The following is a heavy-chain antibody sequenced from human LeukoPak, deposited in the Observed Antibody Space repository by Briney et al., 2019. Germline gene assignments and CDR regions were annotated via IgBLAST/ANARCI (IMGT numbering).Heavy chain of an antibody. D-gene: IGHD6-19*01. CDR2: INPKSGDT. CDR1: GYTLTGYH. V-gene: IGHV1-2*02. J-gene: IGHJ4*02. CDR3: ARGGSSGWSHSDY. Sequence: ASVKVSCKASGYTLTGYHMHWVRQAPGHGLEWMGWINPKSGDTNSAQKFQGRVTMTRDTSISTAYMELSSLTSDDTAVYYCARGGSSGWSHSDYCGQGTLVTVSS.